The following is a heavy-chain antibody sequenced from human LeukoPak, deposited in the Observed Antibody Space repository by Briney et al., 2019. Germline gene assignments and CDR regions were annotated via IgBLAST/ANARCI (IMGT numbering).Heavy chain of an antibody. CDR1: DVTFSSYY. D-gene: IGHD4-17*01. CDR2: ISYIGST. Sequence: ETLRLTCAVSDVTFSSYYLTWIRQPPGKGLEWIGYISYIGSTNYNPSLKSRVTISIDTSKNQFSLQLSTVTAADTAVYYCARDLVTVTKGFDIWGQGTMVSVSS. CDR3: ARDLVTVTKGFDI. J-gene: IGHJ3*02. V-gene: IGHV4-59*12.